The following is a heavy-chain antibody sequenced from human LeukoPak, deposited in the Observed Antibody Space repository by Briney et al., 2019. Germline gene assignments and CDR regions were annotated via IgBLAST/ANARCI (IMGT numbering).Heavy chain of an antibody. J-gene: IGHJ5*02. CDR2: IIPIFGTA. CDR1: GGTFSSYV. CDR3: ARDREEKYQQPKAVAVFLVFAP. D-gene: IGHD2-2*01. V-gene: IGHV1-69*01. Sequence: SVNVSCKASGGTFSSYVISWVRQAPRQGLYWMGGIIPIFGTANYAQKFQGRVTINADESTGTAYTELSSLRSEATAVYYCARDREEKYQQPKAVAVFLVFAPWGQGTLVTVSS.